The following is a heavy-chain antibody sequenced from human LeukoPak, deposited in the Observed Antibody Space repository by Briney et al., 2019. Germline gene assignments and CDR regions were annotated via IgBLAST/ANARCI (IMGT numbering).Heavy chain of an antibody. CDR3: ARVENGGDACLNAFDF. CDR2: ITNNGGNT. V-gene: IGHV3-64*01. Sequence: GGSLRLSCAASGFTFSSYAMHWVRQAPGKGLEYVSAITNNGGNTYYATSVKGRFTISRDNSKNTLYLQMGSLRADDTAVYYFARVENGGDACLNAFDFWGKGTMVPVS. CDR1: GFTFSSYA. D-gene: IGHD2-21*01. J-gene: IGHJ3*01.